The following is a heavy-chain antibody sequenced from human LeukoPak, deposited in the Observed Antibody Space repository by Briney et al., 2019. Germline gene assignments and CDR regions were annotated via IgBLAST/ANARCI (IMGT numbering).Heavy chain of an antibody. D-gene: IGHD1-26*01. V-gene: IGHV3-53*01. CDR3: ARNHILGYWHFDL. Sequence: GGSLRLSCTVAGFTVSSNFMSWVRQAPEKGLEWFSVIYSGGNTYYADSVSGRFTISRDNSKNTVYLQMNSLRADDTAVYYCARNHILGYWHFDLWGRGTLVTVSS. CDR1: GFTVSSNF. J-gene: IGHJ2*01. CDR2: IYSGGNT.